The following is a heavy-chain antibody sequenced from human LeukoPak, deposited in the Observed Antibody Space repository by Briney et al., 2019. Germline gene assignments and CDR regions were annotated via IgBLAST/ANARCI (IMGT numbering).Heavy chain of an antibody. CDR2: IYYSGST. D-gene: IGHD1-26*01. V-gene: IGHV4-39*01. Sequence: SETLSLTCTVSGGSISSSSYYWGWIRQTPGKGLEWIGSIYYSGSTYYNPSLKSRVTIYVDTSKNQLSLRLSSVTAADTAVYYCARQVVGATPYYFDYWGQGTLVTVSS. CDR1: GGSISSSSYY. J-gene: IGHJ4*02. CDR3: ARQVVGATPYYFDY.